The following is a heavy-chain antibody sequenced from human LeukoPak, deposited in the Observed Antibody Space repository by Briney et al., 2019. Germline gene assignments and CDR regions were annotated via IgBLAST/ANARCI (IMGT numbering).Heavy chain of an antibody. CDR3: ARGSVYCSSTSCYFDY. CDR2: IYYSGST. Sequence: PSETLSLTCTVSGGSISSYYWSWIRQPPGKGLKWIGYIYYSGSTNYNPSLKSRVTISVDTSKNQFSLKLSSVTAADTAVYYCARGSVYCSSTSCYFDYWGQGTLVTVSS. V-gene: IGHV4-59*01. J-gene: IGHJ4*02. CDR1: GGSISSYY. D-gene: IGHD2-2*01.